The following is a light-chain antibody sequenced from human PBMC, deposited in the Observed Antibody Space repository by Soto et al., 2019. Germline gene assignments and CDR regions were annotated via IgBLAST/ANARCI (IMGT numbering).Light chain of an antibody. CDR3: QQYNNWPPWT. CDR1: QSVSSY. V-gene: IGKV3-11*01. CDR2: DAS. Sequence: EIVLTQSPATLSLSPGERATLSCRASQSVSSYLAWYQQKPGQAPRLLMYDASNRATGIPARFSGSGSGTDFTLTISSLQSEDFAVYYCQQYNNWPPWTFGQGTKVDIK. J-gene: IGKJ1*01.